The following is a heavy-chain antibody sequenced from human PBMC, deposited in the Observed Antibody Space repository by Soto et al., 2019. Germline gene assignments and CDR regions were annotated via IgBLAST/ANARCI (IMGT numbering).Heavy chain of an antibody. V-gene: IGHV4-59*01. CDR1: GGSMSSYY. D-gene: IGHD2-15*01. Sequence: SETLSLTCTVSGGSMSSYYWTWLRQSPGRGLEWIGYISYSGSTYYNPALKSRVTISADTSKNQFSLRMNSMIAADTAVYYCAREDPDESVGYWGQGTLGT. CDR2: ISYSGST. CDR3: AREDPDESVGY. J-gene: IGHJ4*02.